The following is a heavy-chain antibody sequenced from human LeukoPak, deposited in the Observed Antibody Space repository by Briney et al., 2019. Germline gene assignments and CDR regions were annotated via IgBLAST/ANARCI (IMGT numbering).Heavy chain of an antibody. D-gene: IGHD3-10*01. CDR1: GFTVSSNY. J-gene: IGHJ4*02. V-gene: IGHV3-15*01. Sequence: GGSLRLSCAASGFTVSSNYMSWVRQAPGEGLEWVGRIKSKTDGGTTDYAAPVKGRFTISRDDSKNTLYLQMNSLKTEDTAVYYCTTRNYYGSGSYLQTFDYWGQGTLVTVSS. CDR3: TTRNYYGSGSYLQTFDY. CDR2: IKSKTDGGTT.